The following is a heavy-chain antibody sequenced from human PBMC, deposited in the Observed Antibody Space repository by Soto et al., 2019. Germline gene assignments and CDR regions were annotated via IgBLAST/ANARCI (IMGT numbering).Heavy chain of an antibody. CDR2: IYHSGST. V-gene: IGHV4-4*02. D-gene: IGHD3-3*01. CDR1: GGSISSSNW. Sequence: SETLSLTCAVSGGSISSSNWWSWVRQPPGKGLEWIGEIYHSGSTNYNPSLKSRVTISVDKSKNQFSLKLSSVTAADTAVYYCARVWSGHTYYFDYWGQGTLVTVSS. J-gene: IGHJ4*02. CDR3: ARVWSGHTYYFDY.